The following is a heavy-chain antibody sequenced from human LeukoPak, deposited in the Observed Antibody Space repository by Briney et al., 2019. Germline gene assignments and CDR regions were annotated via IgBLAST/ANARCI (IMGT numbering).Heavy chain of an antibody. Sequence: PGESLKISCKGSGYSFTSYWIGWVRQMPGKGLEWMGIIYPGDSDTRYSPSFQGQVTISADKSISTAYLQWSSLKASDTAMYYCARQPRCSGTSCYLRGSWFDPLGEGTLVTVSS. CDR1: GYSFTSYW. CDR2: IYPGDSDT. V-gene: IGHV5-51*01. CDR3: ARQPRCSGTSCYLRGSWFDP. J-gene: IGHJ5*01. D-gene: IGHD2-2*01.